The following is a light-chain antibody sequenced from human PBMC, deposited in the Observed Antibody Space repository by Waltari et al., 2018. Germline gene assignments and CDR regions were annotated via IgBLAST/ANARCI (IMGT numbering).Light chain of an antibody. CDR2: CAS. J-gene: IGKJ2*01. CDR3: ELYDSSPPGYT. Sequence: EIVLTQSPGTLSLSPGERATLSRRASQTVRSSYIAWYQQRPGQAPRLLIQCASSRATGIPDRFRGSGSGTDFTLTSSGLEPDEFAVYFCELYDSSPPGYTFGQGTKLEI. V-gene: IGKV3-20*01. CDR1: QTVRSSY.